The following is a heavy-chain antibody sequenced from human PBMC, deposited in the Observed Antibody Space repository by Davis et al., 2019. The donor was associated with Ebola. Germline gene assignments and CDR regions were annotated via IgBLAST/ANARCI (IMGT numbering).Heavy chain of an antibody. CDR1: GFTFSSYA. V-gene: IGHV3-23*01. CDR3: ATNPPSYNYYGMDV. Sequence: GESLKISCAASGFTFSSYAMSWVRQAPGKGLEWVSAISGSGGSTYYADPVKGRFTISRDNSKNTLYLQMNSLRAEDTAVYYCATNPPSYNYYGMDVWGQGTTVTVAS. CDR2: ISGSGGST. J-gene: IGHJ6*02.